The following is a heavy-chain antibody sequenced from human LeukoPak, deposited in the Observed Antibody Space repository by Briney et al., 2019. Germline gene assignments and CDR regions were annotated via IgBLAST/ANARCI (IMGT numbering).Heavy chain of an antibody. CDR3: ARGRLCSSTSCYDVYYYYYYMGV. Sequence: SETLSLTCAVYGGSFSGYYWSWIRQPPGKGLEWIGEINHSGSTNYNPSLKSRVTISVDTSKNQFSLKLSSVTAADTAVYYCARGRLCSSTSCYDVYYYYYYMGVWGKGTTVTVSS. CDR1: GGSFSGYY. V-gene: IGHV4-34*01. J-gene: IGHJ6*03. CDR2: INHSGST. D-gene: IGHD2-2*01.